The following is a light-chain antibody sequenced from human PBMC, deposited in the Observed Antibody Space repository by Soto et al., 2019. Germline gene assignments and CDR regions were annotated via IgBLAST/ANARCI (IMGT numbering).Light chain of an antibody. CDR2: EVS. CDR1: SSDVGDYNY. V-gene: IGLV2-8*01. J-gene: IGLJ2*01. CDR3: SSFAGSKNVV. Sequence: QSALTQPPSASGSPGQSVTISCTGSSSDVGDYNYVSWYQQYPGKAPKLMIYEVSQRPSGVPDRFSGSKSGNTASLTVSGLQAEDEADYYCSSFAGSKNVVLGGGTKLTVL.